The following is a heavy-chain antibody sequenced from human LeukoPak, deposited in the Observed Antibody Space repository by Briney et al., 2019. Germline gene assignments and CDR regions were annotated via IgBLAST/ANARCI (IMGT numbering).Heavy chain of an antibody. CDR1: GYSFPSYW. D-gene: IGHD5-12*01. Sequence: GESLRISCKGSGYSFPSYWITWVRQMPGKGLEWMGRIDLSDSYTNYSPSFQGHVTISADKSISTAYLQWSSLKASDTAMYYCARSYSGYDYLDYWGQGTLVTVSS. J-gene: IGHJ4*02. CDR3: ARSYSGYDYLDY. CDR2: IDLSDSYT. V-gene: IGHV5-10-1*01.